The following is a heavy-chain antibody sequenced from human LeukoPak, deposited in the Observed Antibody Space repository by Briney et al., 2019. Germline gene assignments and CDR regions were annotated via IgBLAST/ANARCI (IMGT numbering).Heavy chain of an antibody. CDR1: GGSFSGYY. D-gene: IGHD3-22*01. CDR2: INHSGST. V-gene: IGHV4-34*01. Sequence: PSETLSLTCAVYGGSFSGYYWSWIRQPPGKGLEWIGEINHSGSTNYNPSLKSRVTISVDTSKNQFSLKLSSVTAADTAVYYCARGRRYYYDSIGYGYWGQGTLVTVSS. CDR3: ARGRRYYYDSIGYGY. J-gene: IGHJ4*02.